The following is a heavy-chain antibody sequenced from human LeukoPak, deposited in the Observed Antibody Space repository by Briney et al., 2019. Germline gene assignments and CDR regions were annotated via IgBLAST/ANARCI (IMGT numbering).Heavy chain of an antibody. D-gene: IGHD3-22*01. CDR1: GYTFTYRY. CDR3: ANTGDDSSGAFDI. V-gene: IGHV1-45*02. J-gene: IGHJ3*02. CDR2: ITPFNGNT. Sequence: GSSVKVSCKASGYTFTYRYLHWVRQAPGQALERMGWITPFNGNTNYAQKFQDRVTFTMDRSMSTAYMELSSLRSEDTAMYYCANTGDDSSGAFDIWGQGTMVTVSS.